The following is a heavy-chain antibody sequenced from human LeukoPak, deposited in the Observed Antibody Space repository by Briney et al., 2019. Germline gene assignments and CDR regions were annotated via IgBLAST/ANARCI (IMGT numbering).Heavy chain of an antibody. D-gene: IGHD3-16*01. V-gene: IGHV3-7*01. CDR3: ARDIRGYWGSPDY. Sequence: GGSLRLSCAASRFTFSSYWMSWVRQAPGKGLEWVANIKQDGSEKYYVDSVRGRFTISRDNAKNSLYLQMNSLRAEDTAVYYCARDIRGYWGSPDYWGQGTLVTVSS. CDR1: RFTFSSYW. CDR2: IKQDGSEK. J-gene: IGHJ4*02.